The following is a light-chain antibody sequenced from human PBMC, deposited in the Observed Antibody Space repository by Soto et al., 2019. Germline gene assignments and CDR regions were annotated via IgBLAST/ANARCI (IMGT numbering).Light chain of an antibody. CDR1: QSINNL. J-gene: IGKJ4*02. CDR3: QQYTSYSP. V-gene: IGKV1-5*03. Sequence: DIQMTQSPSTLSASVGDRVTITCRASQSINNLLAWYQQKPGKAPKLLIYKASNLESRVPSRFSGNGSGTEFTLTISSLQPDDFATYYCQQYTSYSPFGGGTKVEIK. CDR2: KAS.